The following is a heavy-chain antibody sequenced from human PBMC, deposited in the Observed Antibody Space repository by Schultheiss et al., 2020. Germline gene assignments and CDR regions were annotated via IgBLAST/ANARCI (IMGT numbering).Heavy chain of an antibody. D-gene: IGHD4-17*01. Sequence: SLKISCAASGFTFSSYGMHWVRQAPGKGLEWVAVISYDGSNKYYADSVKGRFTISRDNAKNSLYLQMNSLRAEDTALYYCAKEGPHGDYDYWGQGTLVTVSS. CDR1: GFTFSSYG. CDR3: AKEGPHGDYDY. CDR2: ISYDGSNK. J-gene: IGHJ4*02. V-gene: IGHV3-30*18.